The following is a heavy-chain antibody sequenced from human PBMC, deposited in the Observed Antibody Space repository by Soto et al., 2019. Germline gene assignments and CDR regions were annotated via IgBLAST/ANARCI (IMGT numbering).Heavy chain of an antibody. CDR1: GFFFNNYD. D-gene: IGHD2-2*01. J-gene: IGHJ6*02. CDR2: IGAADDP. V-gene: IGHV3-13*05. CDR3: ARAYTGQLPRRGDYYYALDV. Sequence: QLVESGGGLTQAGGSLRLSCVGSGFFFNNYDMHWVRQVRGKGLEWVSAIGAADDPYYSVSVKGRFIVSRDNAQKSLYFKRNTRRAADTALYFCARAYTGQLPRRGDYYYALDVWGRGTTVTVSS.